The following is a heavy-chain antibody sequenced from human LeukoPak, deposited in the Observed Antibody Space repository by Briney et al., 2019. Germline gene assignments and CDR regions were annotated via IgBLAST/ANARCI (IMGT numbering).Heavy chain of an antibody. V-gene: IGHV3-74*01. CDR3: ATKQWLAPPPDS. Sequence: RGSLRLSCAASGFTFSKYWMPWVRQAPGKGLESVSRINTDGTVTTYADSVKGRFTVSRANADNTMFLQMNSVRDEDTAVYYCATKQWLAPPPDSWGQGTPVTVSS. CDR2: INTDGTVT. D-gene: IGHD6-19*01. J-gene: IGHJ4*02. CDR1: GFTFSKYW.